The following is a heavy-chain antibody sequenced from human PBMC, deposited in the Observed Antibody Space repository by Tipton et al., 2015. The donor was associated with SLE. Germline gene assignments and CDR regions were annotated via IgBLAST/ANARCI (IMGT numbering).Heavy chain of an antibody. CDR3: ARGMLTWRGAIVGVDV. J-gene: IGHJ6*02. V-gene: IGHV4-59*08. CDR1: GGSINDFY. Sequence: TLSLTCTVSGGSINDFYWSWVRQPPGKGLEWIGYIYYSGSTNYNPSLKSRVTISVDPAKNQFSLKLTSVTAADTAVYYCARGMLTWRGAIVGVDVWGQGTTVNVSS. D-gene: IGHD2-8*01. CDR2: IYYSGST.